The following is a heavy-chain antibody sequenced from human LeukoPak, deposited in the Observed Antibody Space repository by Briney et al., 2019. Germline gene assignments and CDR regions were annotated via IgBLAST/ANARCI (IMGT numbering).Heavy chain of an antibody. J-gene: IGHJ6*02. CDR2: ISKTANSV. D-gene: IGHD1-26*01. V-gene: IGHV3-11*01. Sequence: PGGSLRLTCAASGFTFSDYYMSWIRQAPGKGPECVAYISKTANSVYYASSVKGRFIISRDNAKNEVYLQMDRLGVDDTAIYYCARDRMERLSSGVGVWGQGTTVAVSS. CDR3: ARDRMERLSSGVGV. CDR1: GFTFSDYY.